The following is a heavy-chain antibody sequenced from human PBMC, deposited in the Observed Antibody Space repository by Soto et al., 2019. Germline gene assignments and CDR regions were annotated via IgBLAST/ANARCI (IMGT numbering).Heavy chain of an antibody. Sequence: EVQLVESGGGLVQPGGSLRLSCAASGFTFSNAWINWVRQAPGKGLEWVGRIKSKTDGGTTDFAAPVKGRFAISRDHSKTIAYMQMNSLKIEDTAVYYCRTDSYSDMAVVRLDNWGHGTLVTVSS. CDR3: RTDSYSDMAVVRLDN. CDR1: GFTFSNAW. J-gene: IGHJ4*01. V-gene: IGHV3-15*07. D-gene: IGHD2-2*01. CDR2: IKSKTDGGTT.